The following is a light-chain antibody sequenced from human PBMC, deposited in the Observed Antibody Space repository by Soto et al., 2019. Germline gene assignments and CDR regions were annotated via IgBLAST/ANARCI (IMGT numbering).Light chain of an antibody. CDR1: QSLLHSKGYNH. CDR2: GAS. CDR3: QQYGSSPTT. Sequence: DIVMTQSPLSLPVTPGEPAAISCRSSQSLLHSKGYNHIGLYQHKPGQAPRRPIFGASFRATGIPDRFSGSGSGTDFTLTISRPEPEDFAVYYCQQYGSSPTTFGQGTKVDIK. V-gene: IGKV3-20*01. J-gene: IGKJ1*01.